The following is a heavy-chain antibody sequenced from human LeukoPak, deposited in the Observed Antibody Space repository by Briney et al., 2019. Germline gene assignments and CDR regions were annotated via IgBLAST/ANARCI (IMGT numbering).Heavy chain of an antibody. CDR3: ARDLYGNNPFDY. CDR2: IYRDGST. D-gene: IGHD4-17*01. CDR1: GFTVSSNY. V-gene: IGHV3-66*01. J-gene: IGHJ4*02. Sequence: GESLRLSCVASGFTVSSNYMSWVRQAPGKGLEWVSVIYRDGSTSYADSVKGRFTISRDNSKNTLYLQMSSLRAEDMAVYYCARDLYGNNPFDYWGQGTLVIVSP.